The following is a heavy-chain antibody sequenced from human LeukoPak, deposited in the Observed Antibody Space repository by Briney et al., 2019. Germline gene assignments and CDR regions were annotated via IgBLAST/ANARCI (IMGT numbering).Heavy chain of an antibody. CDR1: GFTFGDYA. CDR2: IRSKAYGGTT. V-gene: IGHV3-49*03. CDR3: TRDRSLAVAGLGAY. D-gene: IGHD6-19*01. J-gene: IGHJ4*02. Sequence: PGRSLRLSCTASGFTFGDYAMSWFRQAPGKGLEWVGFIRSKAYGGTTEYAASVKGRFTISRDDSKSIAYLQMNSLKTEDTAVYYCTRDRSLAVAGLGAYWGQGTLVTVSS.